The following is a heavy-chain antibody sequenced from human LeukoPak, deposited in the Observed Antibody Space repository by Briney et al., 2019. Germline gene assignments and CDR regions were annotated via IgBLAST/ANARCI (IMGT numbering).Heavy chain of an antibody. CDR3: AKDRAGRLYYFDY. D-gene: IGHD6-25*01. CDR2: ISGSGGST. J-gene: IGHJ4*02. Sequence: GGSLGLSCAASGFTFSSYAMSWVRQAPGKGLEWVSGISGSGGSTYYADSVKGRFTISRDNSKNTLYLQMNSLRAEDTAVYYCAKDRAGRLYYFDYWGQGTLVTVSS. CDR1: GFTFSSYA. V-gene: IGHV3-23*01.